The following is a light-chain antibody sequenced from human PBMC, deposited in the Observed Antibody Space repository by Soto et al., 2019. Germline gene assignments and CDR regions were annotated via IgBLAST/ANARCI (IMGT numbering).Light chain of an antibody. V-gene: IGKV1-6*01. CDR1: QGIRND. CDR3: LQDYSYPLT. J-gene: IGKJ4*01. Sequence: AIQMTQSPSSLSASVGDRVTITCRASQGIRNDLGWYQQKPGKAPKLLIYAASSLVSGVPSRFSGSGSATDFTLTINSLQPEDVATYYCLQDYSYPLTLGGGTKVDIK. CDR2: AAS.